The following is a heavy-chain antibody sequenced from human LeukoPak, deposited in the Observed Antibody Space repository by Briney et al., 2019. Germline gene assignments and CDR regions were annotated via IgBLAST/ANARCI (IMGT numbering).Heavy chain of an antibody. V-gene: IGHV3-9*01. CDR1: GFTFDDYA. D-gene: IGHD6-13*01. J-gene: IGHJ4*02. CDR3: ARSTGIAAAGTSFVY. Sequence: GRSLRLSCAASGFTFDDYAMHWVRQAPGKGLEWVSGISWNGGSVDYADSVKGRFTISRDNAKNSLYLQMNSLRAEDTAVYYCARSTGIAAAGTSFVYWGQGTLVTVSS. CDR2: ISWNGGSV.